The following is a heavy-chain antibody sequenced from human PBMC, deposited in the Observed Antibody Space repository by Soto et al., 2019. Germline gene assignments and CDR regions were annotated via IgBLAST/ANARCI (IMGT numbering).Heavy chain of an antibody. D-gene: IGHD6-19*01. CDR3: ARVGGWYNAFDI. Sequence: SETLSLTCAVSGGSISSSNWWSWVRQPPGKGLEWIGEIYHSGSTNYNPSLKSRVTISVDKSKNQFSLKLSSVTAADTAVYYWARVGGWYNAFDIWGQGTMVTGSS. CDR1: GGSISSSNW. CDR2: IYHSGST. V-gene: IGHV4-4*02. J-gene: IGHJ3*02.